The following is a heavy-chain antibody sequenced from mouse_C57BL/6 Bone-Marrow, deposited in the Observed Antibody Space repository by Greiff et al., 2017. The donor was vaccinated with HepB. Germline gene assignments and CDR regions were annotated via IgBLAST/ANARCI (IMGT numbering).Heavy chain of an antibody. CDR3: AREVRWLPYSFDY. D-gene: IGHD2-3*01. CDR1: GYTFTSYW. Sequence: QVQLQQPGAELVRPGTSVKLSCKASGYTFTSYWMHWVKQRPGQGLEWIGVIDPSDSYTNYNQKFKGKATLTVDTSSSTAYMQLSSLTSEDSAVYYCAREVRWLPYSFDYWGQGTTLTVSS. J-gene: IGHJ2*01. V-gene: IGHV1-59*01. CDR2: IDPSDSYT.